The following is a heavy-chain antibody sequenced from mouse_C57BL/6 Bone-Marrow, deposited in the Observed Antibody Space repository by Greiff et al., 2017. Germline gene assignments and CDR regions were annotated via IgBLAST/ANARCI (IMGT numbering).Heavy chain of an antibody. CDR1: GYTFTSYW. V-gene: IGHV1-59*01. CDR3: ARNYRDY. D-gene: IGHD2-12*01. J-gene: IGHJ2*01. CDR2: IDPSDSYT. Sequence: VQLQQPGAELVRPGTSVKLSCKASGYTFTSYWMHWVKQRPGQGLEWIGVIDPSDSYTNYNQKLKGKATLTEDTSAGTAYMHLSSRTSEDSAVCYCARNYRDYWGQGTTLTVSS.